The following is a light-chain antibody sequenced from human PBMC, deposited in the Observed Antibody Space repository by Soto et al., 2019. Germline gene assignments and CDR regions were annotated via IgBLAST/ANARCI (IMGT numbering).Light chain of an antibody. J-gene: IGLJ1*01. Sequence: QSALTQPASVSGSPGQSITISCTGTSSDVGGYNYVSWYQQHPGKAPKLMLYEVSNRPSGVSNRFSGSKSGNTASLTISGLQAEDEADYYCSSYTSSSTLYVFGTGTKLTVL. CDR2: EVS. CDR1: SSDVGGYNY. CDR3: SSYTSSSTLYV. V-gene: IGLV2-14*01.